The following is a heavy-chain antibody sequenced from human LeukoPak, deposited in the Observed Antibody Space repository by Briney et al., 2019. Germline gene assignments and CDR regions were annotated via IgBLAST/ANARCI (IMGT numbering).Heavy chain of an antibody. J-gene: IGHJ5*02. CDR1: GYSISSGYY. CDR3: ARSRYYYGSGSYTWFDP. CDR2: IYHSGST. Sequence: SETLSLTCTVSGYSISSGYYWGWIRQPPGKGLEWIGSIYHSGSTYYNPPLKSRVTISVDTSKNQFSLKLSSVTAADTAVYYCARSRYYYGSGSYTWFDPWGQGTLVTVSS. V-gene: IGHV4-38-2*02. D-gene: IGHD3-10*01.